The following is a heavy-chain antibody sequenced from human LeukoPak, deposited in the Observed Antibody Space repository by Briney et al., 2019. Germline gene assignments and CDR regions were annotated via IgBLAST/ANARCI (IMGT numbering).Heavy chain of an antibody. J-gene: IGHJ5*02. CDR3: ALGGLWFGELYWFDP. CDR1: GGSISSGDYY. CDR2: IYYSGST. V-gene: IGHV4-30-4*01. D-gene: IGHD3-10*01. Sequence: TSQTLSLTCTVSGGSISSGDYYWSWIRQPPGKGLEWIGYIYYSGSTYYNPSLKSRVTISVDTSKNQFSLKLSSVTAPDTAVYYCALGGLWFGELYWFDPWGQGTLVTVSS.